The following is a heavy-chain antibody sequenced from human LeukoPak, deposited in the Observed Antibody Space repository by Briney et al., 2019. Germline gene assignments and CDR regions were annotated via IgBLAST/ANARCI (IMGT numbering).Heavy chain of an antibody. CDR3: ARDDDWNYEDY. CDR2: IKQDGSEK. J-gene: IGHJ4*02. CDR1: GFTFSNYW. V-gene: IGHV3-7*01. Sequence: GGSLRLSCAASGFTFSNYWMSWVRQAPGKGLQWVANIKQDGSEKYYVDSVKGRFTISRDNAKKSLYLQMISLRAEDTAVYYCARDDDWNYEDYWGQGTLVTVSS. D-gene: IGHD1-7*01.